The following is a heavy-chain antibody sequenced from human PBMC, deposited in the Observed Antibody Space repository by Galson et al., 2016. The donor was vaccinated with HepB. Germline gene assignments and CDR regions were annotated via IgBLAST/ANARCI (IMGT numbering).Heavy chain of an antibody. CDR3: GPEWDKGRKTSGTYD. CDR1: GFTFSNYG. CDR2: ITGNGGST. Sequence: SLRLSCAASGFTFSNYGMSWVRQAPGKGLEWVSAITGNGGSTFYADSVKGRFTISRDNSKNTLYLQMNSLRAEDTAVYYCGPEWDKGRKTSGTYDWGQGTLVTVSS. J-gene: IGHJ4*02. D-gene: IGHD1-26*01. V-gene: IGHV3-23*01.